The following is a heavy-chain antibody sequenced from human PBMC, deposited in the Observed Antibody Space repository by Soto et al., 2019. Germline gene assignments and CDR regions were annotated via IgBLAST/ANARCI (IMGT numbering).Heavy chain of an antibody. CDR3: ARGPFFTRHQPFDS. J-gene: IGHJ4*02. D-gene: IGHD2-2*01. CDR1: SGSMSSYY. V-gene: IGHV4-4*07. Sequence: SETLSLTCTVSSGSMSSYYWSWIRQPAGKGLEWIGRIYISANTNYNPSLNGRVTMSIDTSKNQFSLKLRSVTAADTAVYFCARGPFFTRHQPFDSWGQGRLVTVSS. CDR2: IYISANT.